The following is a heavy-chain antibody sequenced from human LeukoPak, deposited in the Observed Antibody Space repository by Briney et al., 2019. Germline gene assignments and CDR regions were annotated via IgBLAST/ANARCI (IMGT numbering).Heavy chain of an antibody. CDR2: IYSGATT. D-gene: IGHD5-18*01. Sequence: PGGSLRLSCAASGFTVSNNYLNWVRQAPGKGLEWVSGIYSGATTYYADSVKGRFTISRDNSKNTLSLQMNSLRAEDTAVYYCARVLRIVDITMLNYYYYYYMDVWGKGTTVTVSS. J-gene: IGHJ6*03. V-gene: IGHV3-53*01. CDR3: ARVLRIVDITMLNYYYYYYMDV. CDR1: GFTVSNNY.